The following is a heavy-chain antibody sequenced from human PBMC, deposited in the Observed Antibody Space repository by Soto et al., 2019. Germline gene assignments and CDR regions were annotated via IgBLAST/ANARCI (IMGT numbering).Heavy chain of an antibody. J-gene: IGHJ4*02. D-gene: IGHD4-17*01. V-gene: IGHV3-66*04. CDR1: GFSISGNY. CDR2: IYSGDNA. Sequence: EVQLVESGGGLVQPGESLTLSCAASGFSISGNYMGWVRQAPGRGLEWVAIIYSGDNAHYVDSVRDRFTISRDNSKNTLYLQMNSLRAEDSAVYYCTRPLFGDYTVTKTSECWGQGALVTVSS. CDR3: TRPLFGDYTVTKTSEC.